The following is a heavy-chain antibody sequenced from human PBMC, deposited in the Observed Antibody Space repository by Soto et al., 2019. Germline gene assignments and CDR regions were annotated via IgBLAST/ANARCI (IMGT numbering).Heavy chain of an antibody. Sequence: GGSLRLSCAASGLTFSAYWMSWVRQAPGKGLEWVAYIKEDGSERYSVDSVKGRFTISRDNARNSLYLQMNSLRAEDTAVYYCARDPRYCSDGICYPFCDYWGQGTRVTVSS. J-gene: IGHJ4*02. D-gene: IGHD2-15*01. V-gene: IGHV3-7*01. CDR2: IKEDGSER. CDR1: GLTFSAYW. CDR3: ARDPRYCSDGICYPFCDY.